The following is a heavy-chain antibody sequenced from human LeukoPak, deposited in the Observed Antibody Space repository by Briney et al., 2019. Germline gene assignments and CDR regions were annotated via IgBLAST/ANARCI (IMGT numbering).Heavy chain of an antibody. CDR2: ISGSSSYI. V-gene: IGHV3-21*01. CDR1: GFTFSSYS. Sequence: SGGSLRLSCAASGFTFSSYSMNWVRQAPGKGLEWVSSISGSSSYIYYADSVKGRFTTSRDNSKNTLYLQMNSLRAEDTAVYYCAKDLFRGTSCCAFDYWGQGTLVTVSS. CDR3: AKDLFRGTSCCAFDY. J-gene: IGHJ4*02. D-gene: IGHD2-2*01.